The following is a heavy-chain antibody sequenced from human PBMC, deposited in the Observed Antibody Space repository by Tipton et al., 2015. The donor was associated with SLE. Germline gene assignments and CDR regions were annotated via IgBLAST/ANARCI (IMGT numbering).Heavy chain of an antibody. Sequence: TLSLTCTVSGGSISSYYWSWIRQPPGKGLEWIGSVYYDGITYYNPSLKSRLTMSLDTSKNQISLQLKSVTAADTAVYYCARARHGGAEYFEHWGQGTLVTVSS. D-gene: IGHD3-3*01. CDR3: ARARHGGAEYFEH. V-gene: IGHV4-59*01. J-gene: IGHJ1*01. CDR2: VYYDGIT. CDR1: GGSISSYY.